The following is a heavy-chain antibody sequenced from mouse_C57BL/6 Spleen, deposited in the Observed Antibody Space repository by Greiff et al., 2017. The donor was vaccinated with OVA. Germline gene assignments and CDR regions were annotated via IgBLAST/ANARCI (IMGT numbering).Heavy chain of an antibody. V-gene: IGHV10-3*01. CDR1: GFTFNTYA. CDR3: VRDQGWHFDY. J-gene: IGHJ2*01. D-gene: IGHD3-3*01. CDR2: ISSKSSNYAT. Sequence: EVHLVESGGGLVQPKGSLKLSCAASGFTFNTYAMHWVRQAPGKGLEWVARISSKSSNYATSYADSGKDRFTISRDDSQSMLYLQMNNLKTEDTAMYYCVRDQGWHFDYWGQGTTLTVSS.